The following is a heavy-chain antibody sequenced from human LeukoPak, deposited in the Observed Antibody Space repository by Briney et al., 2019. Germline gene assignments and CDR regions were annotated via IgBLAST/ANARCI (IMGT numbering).Heavy chain of an antibody. CDR3: ARYRYGDYYFDY. V-gene: IGHV4-59*10. CDR2: IYSTGST. D-gene: IGHD4-17*01. CDR1: GXSISDYF. J-gene: IGHJ4*02. Sequence: SETLSLTCTVSGXSISDYFWSWIRQPAGKGLEWIGRIYSTGSTNYNPSLKSRVTMSVDTSKNQFSLKLSSVTAADTAVYYCARYRYGDYYFDYWGQGMLVTVSS.